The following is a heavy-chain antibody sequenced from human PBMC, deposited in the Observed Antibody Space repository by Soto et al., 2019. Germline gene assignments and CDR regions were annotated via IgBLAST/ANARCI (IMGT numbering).Heavy chain of an antibody. CDR1: GFTFSDYA. CDR3: AKGGRQWLVTSDFNY. Sequence: VQLVESGGGVVQPGRSLRLSCAASGFTFSDYAMHWVRQAPGKGLEWVAVVSHDGRNTHYADSVKGPFTISRDSFKNTVSLAMTSLRAEDTAVYYCAKGGRQWLVTSDFNYWGQGALVTVSS. J-gene: IGHJ4*02. V-gene: IGHV3-30*18. CDR2: VSHDGRNT. D-gene: IGHD6-19*01.